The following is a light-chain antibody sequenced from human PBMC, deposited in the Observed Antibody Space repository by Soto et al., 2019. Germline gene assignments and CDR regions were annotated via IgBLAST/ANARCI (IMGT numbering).Light chain of an antibody. J-gene: IGLJ1*01. CDR3: CSYAGSSMYV. CDR2: EVS. CDR1: SSDVGNYNL. Sequence: SALTQPASVSGSPGQSITISCTGTSSDVGNYNLVSWYQQHPGKAPKLMIYEVSKRPSGVSNRFSGSKSGNTASLTISGLQAEDEADYSCCSYAGSSMYVFGSGTKVTVL. V-gene: IGLV2-23*02.